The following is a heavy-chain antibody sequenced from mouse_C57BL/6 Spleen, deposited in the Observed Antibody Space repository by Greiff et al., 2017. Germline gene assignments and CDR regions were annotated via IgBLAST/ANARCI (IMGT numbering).Heavy chain of an antibody. Sequence: VQLQQSGPGLVQPSQSLSITCTVSGFSLTSYGVHWVRQSPGKGLEWLGVIWSGGSTDNNAAFISRLSISKDNSKSQVFFKMNSLQADDTAIYYCAREEDYDGGYAMDYWGQGTSVTVSS. CDR2: IWSGGST. V-gene: IGHV2-2*01. CDR3: AREEDYDGGYAMDY. CDR1: GFSLTSYG. D-gene: IGHD2-4*01. J-gene: IGHJ4*01.